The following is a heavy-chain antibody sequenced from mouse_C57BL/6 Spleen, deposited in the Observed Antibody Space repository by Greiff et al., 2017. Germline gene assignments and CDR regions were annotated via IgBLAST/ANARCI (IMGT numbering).Heavy chain of an antibody. CDR2: IDPSDSYT. CDR1: GYTFTSYW. Sequence: QVQLKQPGAELVKPGASVKLSCKASGYTFTSYWMQWVKQRPGQGLEWIGEIDPSDSYTNYNQKFKGKATLTVDTSSSTAYMQLSSLTSEDSAVYYCARIHYSNYVGWYVDVWGTGTTVTVSS. CDR3: ARIHYSNYVGWYVDV. D-gene: IGHD2-5*01. J-gene: IGHJ1*03. V-gene: IGHV1-50*01.